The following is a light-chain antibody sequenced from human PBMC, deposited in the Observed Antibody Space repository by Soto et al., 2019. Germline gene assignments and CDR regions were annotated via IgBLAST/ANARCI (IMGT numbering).Light chain of an antibody. V-gene: IGKV4-1*01. CDR1: QSVLYSSNNNNY. J-gene: IGKJ2*01. Sequence: DIVMIQSPDSLAVSLGERATINCKSSQSVLYSSNNNNYLAWYQQKPGRPPKLLIYWASTRESGVPDRFSGSGSGTDFTLTISSLQAEDVAVYYCQQYYSIPYTFGQGTKLEIK. CDR3: QQYYSIPYT. CDR2: WAS.